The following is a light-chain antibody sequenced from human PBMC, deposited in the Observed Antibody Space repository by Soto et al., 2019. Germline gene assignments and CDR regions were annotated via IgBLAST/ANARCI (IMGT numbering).Light chain of an antibody. CDR2: GAS. V-gene: IGKV3-15*01. J-gene: IGKJ2*01. CDR1: QNLSRN. Sequence: EMVMTQSPATLSVSPGERATLSCRASQNLSRNLAWYQQQPGQAPRLLIYGASTRATGIPAGFSGSGSGTDFTLTISSLSSEDFAVYYCHQYDNWPHTFGQGTKLEIK. CDR3: HQYDNWPHT.